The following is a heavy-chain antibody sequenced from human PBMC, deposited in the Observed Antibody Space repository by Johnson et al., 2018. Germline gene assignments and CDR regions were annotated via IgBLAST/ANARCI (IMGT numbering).Heavy chain of an antibody. CDR1: GFTFSSYG. CDR2: ISYDGSNK. CDR3: AKETGEDYVLGH. J-gene: IGHJ1*01. Sequence: VQLVESGGGVVQPGRSLRLSCAASGFTFSSYGMHWVRQAPGKGLEWVAVISYDGSNKYYADSVKGRFPISRDNSKNTRYLQMNSLRAEDTAVYYCAKETGEDYVLGHGGQGTLVTGSS. V-gene: IGHV3-30*18. D-gene: IGHD3-16*01.